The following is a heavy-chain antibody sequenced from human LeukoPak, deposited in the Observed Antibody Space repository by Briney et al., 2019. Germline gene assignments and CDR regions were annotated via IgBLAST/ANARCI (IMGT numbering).Heavy chain of an antibody. D-gene: IGHD3-22*01. J-gene: IGHJ4*02. V-gene: IGHV3-30*02. Sequence: GGSLRLSCAASGFTFSSYGMHWVRQAPGKGLEWVAFIRYDGSNKYYADSVKGRFTISRDNSKNTLYLQMNSLRAEDTAVYYCAKDAYDSSGYYPFPFDYWGQGTLVTVSS. CDR1: GFTFSSYG. CDR2: IRYDGSNK. CDR3: AKDAYDSSGYYPFPFDY.